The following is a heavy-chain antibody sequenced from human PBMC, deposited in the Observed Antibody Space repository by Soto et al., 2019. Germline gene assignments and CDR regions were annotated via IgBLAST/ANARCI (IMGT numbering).Heavy chain of an antibody. D-gene: IGHD3-22*01. CDR3: ARDQSYYYDSSGYHDAFDI. V-gene: IGHV4-31*03. CDR2: IYYSGIT. J-gene: IGHJ3*02. CDR1: GCPLRRCGYY. Sequence: QVQLQESGPGPVKPLPTLSLTCHVSGCPLRRCGYYLSWIRQHPGKGPEWVGYIYYSGITYYSPSLKSRVTISVDTSKNQFSLKLNSVTAADTAVYFCARDQSYYYDSSGYHDAFDIWGQGTMVTVSS.